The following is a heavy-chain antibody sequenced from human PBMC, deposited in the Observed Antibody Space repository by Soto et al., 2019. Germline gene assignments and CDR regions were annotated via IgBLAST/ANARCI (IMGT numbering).Heavy chain of an antibody. V-gene: IGHV3-11*01. Sequence: IDYRMGCIRQAPGKGLEWLSYISGNGNTIYYADSVKGRFTVSRDNAKNLLYLQMNSLRVEDTAVYYCAASAVVAAHHLGQGALVTVYS. CDR2: ISGNGNTI. CDR1: IDYR. CDR3: AASAVVAAHH. D-gene: IGHD2-15*01. J-gene: IGHJ5*02.